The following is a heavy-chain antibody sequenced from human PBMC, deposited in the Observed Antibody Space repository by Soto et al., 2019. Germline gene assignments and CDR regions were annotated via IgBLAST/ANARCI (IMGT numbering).Heavy chain of an antibody. CDR3: ARVAAAGHYYYYGMDV. J-gene: IGHJ6*02. V-gene: IGHV1-69*12. Sequence: QVQLVQSGAEVKKPGSSVKVSCKASGGTFSSYAIRWVRQAPGQGLEWMGGIIPIFGTANYAQKFQGRVTITADESTSTAYMELSSLRPEDTAVYYCARVAAAGHYYYYGMDVWGQGTTVTVSS. D-gene: IGHD6-13*01. CDR1: GGTFSSYA. CDR2: IIPIFGTA.